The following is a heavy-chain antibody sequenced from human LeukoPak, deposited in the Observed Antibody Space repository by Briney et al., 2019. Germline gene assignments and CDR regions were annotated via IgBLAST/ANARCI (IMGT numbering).Heavy chain of an antibody. V-gene: IGHV1-3*01. CDR1: VYTVTTNA. CDR3: ARDPRYCSGDSCQSLDY. J-gene: IGHJ4*02. Sequence: GTSVKVSCKTSVYTVTTNAMHWVRQAPGQRLEWMGWINAGTGNTRYSQKFQGRVTISKDTSASTVYMELSSLRSEDTAVYYCARDPRYCSGDSCQSLDYWGQGTLVTVSS. D-gene: IGHD2-15*01. CDR2: INAGTGNT.